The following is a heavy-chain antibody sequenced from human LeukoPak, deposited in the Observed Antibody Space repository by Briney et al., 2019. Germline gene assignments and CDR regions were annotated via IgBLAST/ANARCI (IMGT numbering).Heavy chain of an antibody. V-gene: IGHV4-38-2*01. CDR3: ARQYDSYFYYYLDV. Sequence: SETLSLTCAVSGYPLNNAYSWVWIRQPPRKGLQWLGSLYHPASTYYNPSLKSRVTMSVHTSRNHFSLKMTFVPAPDTPFYYCARQYDSYFYYYLDVFGTGTTVTVSS. J-gene: IGHJ6*03. CDR1: GYPLNNAYS. D-gene: IGHD3-3*01. CDR2: LYHPAST.